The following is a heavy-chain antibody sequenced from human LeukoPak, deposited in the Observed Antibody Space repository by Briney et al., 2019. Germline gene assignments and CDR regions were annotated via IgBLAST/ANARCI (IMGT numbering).Heavy chain of an antibody. J-gene: IGHJ6*03. Sequence: ASVKVSCKXSGYTFTSYGISWVRQAPGQGLEWMGWISAYNGNTNYAQKLQGRVTMTTDTSTSTAYMELRSLRSDDTAVYYCARSLSTYYYDSSGYFNYYYYMDVWGKGTTVTVSS. CDR2: ISAYNGNT. D-gene: IGHD3-22*01. CDR1: GYTFTSYG. CDR3: ARSLSTYYYDSSGYFNYYYYMDV. V-gene: IGHV1-18*01.